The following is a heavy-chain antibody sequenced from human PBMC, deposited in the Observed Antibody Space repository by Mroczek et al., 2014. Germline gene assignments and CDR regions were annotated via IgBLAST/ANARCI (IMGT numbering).Heavy chain of an antibody. CDR1: GFTFSSYG. CDR3: AREGDRGDLLY. V-gene: IGHV3-33*01. D-gene: IGHD4-17*01. J-gene: IGHJ4*02. Sequence: QVQLVQSGGGVVQPGRSLRLSCAASGFTFSSYGMHWVRQAPGKGLEWVAVIWYDGSNKYYADSVKGRFTISRDNSKNTLYLQMNSLRAEDTAVYYCAREGDRGDLLYWGQGTLVTVSS. CDR2: IWYDGSNK.